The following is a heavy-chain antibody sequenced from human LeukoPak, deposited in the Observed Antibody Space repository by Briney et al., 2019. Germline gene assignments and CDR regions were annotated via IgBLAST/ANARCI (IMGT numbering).Heavy chain of an antibody. CDR3: ARTPITMVRGVINPFDY. Sequence: ASVKVSCKASGYTFTGYYMHWVRQAPGQGLEWMGWVNPNSGGTNYAQKFQGRVTMTRDTSISTAYMELSRLRSDDTAVYYCARTPITMVRGVINPFDYWGQGTLVTVSS. V-gene: IGHV1-2*02. J-gene: IGHJ4*02. D-gene: IGHD3-10*01. CDR2: VNPNSGGT. CDR1: GYTFTGYY.